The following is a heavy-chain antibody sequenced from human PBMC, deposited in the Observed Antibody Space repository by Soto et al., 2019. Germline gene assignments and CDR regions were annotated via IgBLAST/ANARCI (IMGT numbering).Heavy chain of an antibody. Sequence: SETLSLTCIVSGGSIRSHYWSWIRQPPGKGLEWIGYISYSGSTNYNPSLKSRVAISVDTSKNQFSLEVRSVTAADTAVYYCVREVIAVAGTINFFDYWGQGTLVTVSS. J-gene: IGHJ4*02. CDR1: GGSIRSHY. V-gene: IGHV4-59*11. CDR2: ISYSGST. CDR3: VREVIAVAGTINFFDY. D-gene: IGHD6-19*01.